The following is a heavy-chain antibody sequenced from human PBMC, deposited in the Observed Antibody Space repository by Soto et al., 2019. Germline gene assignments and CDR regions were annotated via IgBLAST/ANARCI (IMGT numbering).Heavy chain of an antibody. J-gene: IGHJ4*02. D-gene: IGHD2-15*01. CDR3: AERLGSCSGSTCPPGY. Sequence: PGGSLRLSCAASGFTFSNYAMSWVRQAPGKWLEWVSSISASGGSTYYADSVKGRFTISRDTSKDTLYLQMNSLRAEDTAVYYCAERLGSCSGSTCPPGYWGQGTLVNVSS. CDR2: ISASGGST. V-gene: IGHV3-23*01. CDR1: GFTFSNYA.